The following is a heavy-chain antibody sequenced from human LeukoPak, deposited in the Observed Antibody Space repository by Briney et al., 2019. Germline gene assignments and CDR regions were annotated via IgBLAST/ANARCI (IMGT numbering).Heavy chain of an antibody. D-gene: IGHD6-19*01. Sequence: GGALRLSFSASGFTFNSYALSRGRPAPGEGLGGGSALSGSGGSTYYADSVKGRFTISRDNSKNTLYLQMNSLRAEDTAVYYCAKDCCSSGWGGDNWFDPWGQGTLVTVSS. CDR1: GFTFNSYA. J-gene: IGHJ5*02. CDR2: LSGSGGST. V-gene: IGHV3-23*01. CDR3: AKDCCSSGWGGDNWFDP.